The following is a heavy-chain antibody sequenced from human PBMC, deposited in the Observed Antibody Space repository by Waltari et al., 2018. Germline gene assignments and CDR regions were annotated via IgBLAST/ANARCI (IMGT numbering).Heavy chain of an antibody. V-gene: IGHV1-24*01. D-gene: IGHD3-22*01. CDR3: AVAVITPDAFDI. J-gene: IGHJ3*02. Sequence: QVQLVQSGAEVKKPGASVKVSCKVSGYTLTELSMHWVRQAPGKGLEWMGGFDPEDGETIYAQKCRGRVTMTEDTSTDTAYMELSSLRSEDTAVYYCAVAVITPDAFDIWGQGTMVTVSS. CDR1: GYTLTELS. CDR2: FDPEDGET.